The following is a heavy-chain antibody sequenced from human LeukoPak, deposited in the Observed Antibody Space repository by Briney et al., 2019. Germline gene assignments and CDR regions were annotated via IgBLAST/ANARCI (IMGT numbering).Heavy chain of an antibody. V-gene: IGHV3-66*02. CDR2: IYSGGST. CDR3: ARGLHCSSTSCYAHYYYYYMDV. D-gene: IGHD2-2*01. CDR1: GLTVSSTY. J-gene: IGHJ6*03. Sequence: GGSLRLSCAASGLTVSSTYMSWVRQAPGKGLEWVSIIYSGGSTYYADSVKGRFTISRDNSKNTLYLQMNSLRAEDTAVYYCARGLHCSSTSCYAHYYYYYMDVWGKGTTVTVSS.